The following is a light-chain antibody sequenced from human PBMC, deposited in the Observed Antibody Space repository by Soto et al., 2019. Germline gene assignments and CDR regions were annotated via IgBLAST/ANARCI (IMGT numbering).Light chain of an antibody. CDR3: HQRSNWPET. J-gene: IGKJ2*01. Sequence: EIVLTQSPATLSLSPGERATLSCRASQRVSSYLAWYQQKPGQAPRLLIYDASNRATGIPARFSGSGSGTDFTLTISSLEPEDIAVYYCHQRSNWPETFGQGTKLEIK. V-gene: IGKV3-11*01. CDR1: QRVSSY. CDR2: DAS.